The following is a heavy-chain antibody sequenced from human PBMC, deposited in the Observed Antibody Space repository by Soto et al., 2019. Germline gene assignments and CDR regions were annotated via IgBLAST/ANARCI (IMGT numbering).Heavy chain of an antibody. CDR1: GYSISSSNW. CDR2: IYYSGST. D-gene: IGHD4-17*01. CDR3: ARKGDYGDYGWYFDL. Sequence: QVQLQESGPGLVKPSDTLSLTCTVSGYSISSSNWWGWIRQPPGKGLEWIGYIYYSGSTYYNPSLKSRVTMSVDTSKNQFSLKLSSVTAVDTAVYYCARKGDYGDYGWYFDLWGRGTLVTVSS. J-gene: IGHJ2*01. V-gene: IGHV4-28*01.